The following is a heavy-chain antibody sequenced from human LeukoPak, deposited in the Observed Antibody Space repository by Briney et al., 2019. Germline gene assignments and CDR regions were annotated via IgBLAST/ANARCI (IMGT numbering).Heavy chain of an antibody. J-gene: IGHJ4*02. Sequence: SETLSLTCTVSGGSISNYYWTWIRQPAGKGLEWIGRVNPTTGNTNYNPSLKSRVTISVDTPKSQFSLKLSSVTAADTAVYYCAQGSSNWANFDYWGQGTLVTVSS. D-gene: IGHD4-11*01. CDR1: GGSISNYY. CDR2: VNPTTGNT. CDR3: AQGSSNWANFDY. V-gene: IGHV4-4*07.